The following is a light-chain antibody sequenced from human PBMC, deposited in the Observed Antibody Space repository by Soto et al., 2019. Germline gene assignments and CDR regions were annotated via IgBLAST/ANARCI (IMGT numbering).Light chain of an antibody. CDR3: QQRSNWPPIT. Sequence: IVLTQSPVTLSLSPWERATLSCRASQSVSSYLAWYQQKPGQAPRLLIYDASNRATGIPARFSGSGSGTDFTLTIDNLEPEDFAVYYCQQRSNWPPITFGQGTRLEIK. CDR2: DAS. CDR1: QSVSSY. V-gene: IGKV3-11*01. J-gene: IGKJ5*01.